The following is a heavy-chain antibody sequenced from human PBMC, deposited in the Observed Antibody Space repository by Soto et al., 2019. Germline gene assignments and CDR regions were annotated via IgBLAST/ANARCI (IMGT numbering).Heavy chain of an antibody. CDR1: GGTFSSYA. V-gene: IGHV1-69*06. CDR2: IVPLFGPP. CDR3: ARDLGGVAVAALCGLDV. D-gene: IGHD6-19*01. Sequence: QVQLVQSGAEVKKPGSSVKVSCRASGGTFSSYAVSWVRQAPGQGLEWMGTIVPLFGPPNYAQKFRDRVTITADKSTNTAYLELTSLTSDATAVYVCARDLGGVAVAALCGLDVLGRRTSVTDSS. J-gene: IGHJ6*02.